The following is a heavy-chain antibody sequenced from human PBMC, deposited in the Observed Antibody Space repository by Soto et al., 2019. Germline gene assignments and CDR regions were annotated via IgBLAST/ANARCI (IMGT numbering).Heavy chain of an antibody. CDR2: IYYTGST. CDR3: ARNSGLKTGRLDY. Sequence: LSLTCTVPGYSIGSYNWWGWIRQPPGKGLEWIGYIYYTGSTYYNLSLKSRVTLSVDTAKDQFSMTLGSVTAADTAVYYCARNSGLKTGRLDYWGPGILVTVSS. CDR1: GYSIGSYNW. J-gene: IGHJ4*02. V-gene: IGHV4-28*01. D-gene: IGHD3-10*01.